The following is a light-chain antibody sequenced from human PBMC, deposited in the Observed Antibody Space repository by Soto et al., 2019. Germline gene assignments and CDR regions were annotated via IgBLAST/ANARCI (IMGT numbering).Light chain of an antibody. Sequence: GDRVTVTCRASQGISTYLVWYQQKSGKAPTVLIYASSTLQTGVPSRFSGSGSGTDFSLTISSLHPEDVATYYCQQVDSYPRTFGQGTKVDIK. CDR2: ASS. V-gene: IGKV1-9*01. CDR1: QGISTY. J-gene: IGKJ1*01. CDR3: QQVDSYPRT.